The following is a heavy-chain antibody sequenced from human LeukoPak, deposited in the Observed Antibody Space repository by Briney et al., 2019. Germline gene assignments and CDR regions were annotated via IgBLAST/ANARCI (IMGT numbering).Heavy chain of an antibody. J-gene: IGHJ4*02. CDR1: GYTFTSYG. D-gene: IGHD7-27*01. CDR2: ISAYNGNT. CDR3: ARGRTNWGFLDY. Sequence: ATVKVSSKASGYTFTSYGISWVRQAPGQGLEWMGWISAYNGNTNYAQKLQGRVTMTTDTSTSTAYMELRSLRSDDTAVYYCARGRTNWGFLDYWGQGTLVTVSS. V-gene: IGHV1-18*01.